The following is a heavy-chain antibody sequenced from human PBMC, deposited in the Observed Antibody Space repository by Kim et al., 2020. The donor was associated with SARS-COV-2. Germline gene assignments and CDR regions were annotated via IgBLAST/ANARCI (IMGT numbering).Heavy chain of an antibody. CDR2: IYDSGRP. CDR3: ARVGDSSGSLIDY. D-gene: IGHD3-22*01. V-gene: IGHV4-31*03. J-gene: IGHJ4*02. CDR1: GGSISSGGYY. Sequence: SETLSLTCTVSGGSISSGGYYWSWIRQHPGRGLEWIGYIYDSGRPYYNASLKSRVIISVDTSKNQFSLKLNSVTVADTAVYYCARVGDSSGSLIDYWGQGTLVTVS.